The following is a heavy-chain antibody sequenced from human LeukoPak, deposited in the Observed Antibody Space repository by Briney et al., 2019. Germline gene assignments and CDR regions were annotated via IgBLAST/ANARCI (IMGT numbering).Heavy chain of an antibody. D-gene: IGHD3-3*01. CDR1: GFTFSSYA. Sequence: PGGSLRLSCAASGFTFSSYAMSWVRQAPGKGLEWVSAISGSGGSTYYADSVKGRFTISRDNSKNTLYLQMNSLRAEDTAVYYCAKDRSNTIFGVVMWYYYMDVWGKGTTVTVSS. J-gene: IGHJ6*03. CDR2: ISGSGGST. V-gene: IGHV3-23*01. CDR3: AKDRSNTIFGVVMWYYYMDV.